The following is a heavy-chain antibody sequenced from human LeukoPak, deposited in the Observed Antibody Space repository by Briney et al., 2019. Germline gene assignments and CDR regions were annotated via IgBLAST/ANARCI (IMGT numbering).Heavy chain of an antibody. J-gene: IGHJ4*02. CDR2: ISGSGGST. V-gene: IGHV3-23*01. CDR3: AKGSEGCSGGSCYSLTMDY. D-gene: IGHD2-15*01. CDR1: GFTFSSYA. Sequence: GGPLRLSCAASGFTFSSYAMSWVRQAPGKGLGWVSAISGSGGSTYYADSVKGRFTISRDNSKNTLYLQMNSLRAEDTAVYYCAKGSEGCSGGSCYSLTMDYWGQGTLITVSS.